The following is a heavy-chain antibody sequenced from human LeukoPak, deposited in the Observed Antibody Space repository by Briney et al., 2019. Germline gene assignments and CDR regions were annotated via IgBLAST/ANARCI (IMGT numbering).Heavy chain of an antibody. CDR2: IWEDGTNI. J-gene: IGHJ4*02. CDR1: GFTFSTYG. Sequence: PGTSLRLSCAASGFTFSTYGMHWVRQAPGKGLEWVAGIWEDGTNIHYADSVKGRFTISRDNSKNTLYLQMNSLRAEDTAVYYCARVGCNSGWYEYWGQGTLVTVSS. CDR3: ARVGCNSGWYEY. D-gene: IGHD6-19*01. V-gene: IGHV3-33*08.